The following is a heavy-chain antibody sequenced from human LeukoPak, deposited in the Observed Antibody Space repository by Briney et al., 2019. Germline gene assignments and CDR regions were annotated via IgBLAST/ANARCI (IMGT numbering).Heavy chain of an antibody. D-gene: IGHD6-13*01. CDR3: VRDSSWFDN. J-gene: IGHJ4*02. CDR2: ISTRSDYI. CDR1: GFTFSSYA. Sequence: GGSLRLSCAASGFTFSSYAMNWVRQAPGKGLEWVSSISTRSDYIYYTDSVKGRFTISRDNAKSSLYLQMNSLRVEDTAVYYCVRDSSWFDNWGQGTLVTVSS. V-gene: IGHV3-21*01.